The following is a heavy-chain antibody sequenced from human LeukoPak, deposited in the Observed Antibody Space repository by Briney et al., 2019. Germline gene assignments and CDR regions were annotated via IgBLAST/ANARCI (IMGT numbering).Heavy chain of an antibody. V-gene: IGHV1-18*01. CDR3: ARDTLNYYDSSGYYYYDDY. CDR2: ISAYNGNT. Sequence: ASVKVSCKASGYTFTSYGISWVRQAPGQGLEWMGWISAYNGNTNYAQKLQGRVTMTTDTSTSTAYMELRSLRSDDTAVYYCARDTLNYYDSSGYYYYDDYWGQGTLVTVSS. D-gene: IGHD3-22*01. CDR1: GYTFTSYG. J-gene: IGHJ4*02.